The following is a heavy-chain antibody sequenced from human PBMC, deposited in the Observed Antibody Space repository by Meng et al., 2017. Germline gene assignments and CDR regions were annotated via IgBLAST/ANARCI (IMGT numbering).Heavy chain of an antibody. CDR1: GFTFSSYS. D-gene: IGHD6-6*01. J-gene: IGHJ6*02. CDR2: ISSSSSYI. CDR3: ARDLFGSIAAPYYYYGMDV. Sequence: GESLKISCAAPGFTFSSYSMNWVRQAPGKGLEWVSSISSSSSYIYYADSVKGRFTISRDNAKNSLYLQMNSLRAEDTAVYYCARDLFGSIAAPYYYYGMDVWGQGTTVTVSS. V-gene: IGHV3-21*01.